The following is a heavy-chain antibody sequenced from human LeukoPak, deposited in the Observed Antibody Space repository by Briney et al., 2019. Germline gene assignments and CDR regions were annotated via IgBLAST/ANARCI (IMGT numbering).Heavy chain of an antibody. D-gene: IGHD4-11*01. J-gene: IGHJ6*02. Sequence: GASVKVSCKASGGTFSSYAISWVRQAPGQGLEWMGVIIPIFGTANYAQKFQGKVTITADESTSTTYMELSSLRSEDTAVYYCARHCAPLYSNSRIFYYYGMDVWGQGTTVTVSS. CDR2: IIPIFGTA. CDR3: ARHCAPLYSNSRIFYYYGMDV. CDR1: GGTFSSYA. V-gene: IGHV1-69*13.